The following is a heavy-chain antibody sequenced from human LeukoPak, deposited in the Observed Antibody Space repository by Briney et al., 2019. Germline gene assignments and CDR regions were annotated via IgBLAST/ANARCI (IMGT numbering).Heavy chain of an antibody. CDR1: GFTFINYA. CDR2: ISGPGGST. V-gene: IGHV3-23*01. Sequence: PGGSLRLSCAASGFTFINYAMSWVRQAPGKGLEWVSGISGPGGSTYYADSVKGRFTISRDNSKNTLFLQMNSLRAEDTAVYYCAKCTTGNTHYPIDNWGQGTLVTVSS. D-gene: IGHD4-17*01. J-gene: IGHJ4*02. CDR3: AKCTTGNTHYPIDN.